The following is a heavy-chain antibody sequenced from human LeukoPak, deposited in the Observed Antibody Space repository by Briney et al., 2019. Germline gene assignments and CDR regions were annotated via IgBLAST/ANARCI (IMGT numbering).Heavy chain of an antibody. CDR2: IYDSGST. D-gene: IGHD1-14*01. CDR1: GGSISSYY. J-gene: IGHJ4*02. Sequence: SETLSLTCTVSGGSISSYYWSWIRQPPGKGLEWIGNIYDSGSTNYNPSLKSRVTISVDTSKNQCSLKLSSVTAADTAVYYCARGAGEGFDYWGQGTLVTVSS. V-gene: IGHV4-59*01. CDR3: ARGAGEGFDY.